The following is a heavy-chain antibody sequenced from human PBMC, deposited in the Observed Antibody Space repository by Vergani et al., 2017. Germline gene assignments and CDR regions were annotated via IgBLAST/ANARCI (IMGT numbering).Heavy chain of an antibody. V-gene: IGHV5-51*01. J-gene: IGHJ4*02. Sequence: EVQLVQSGAEVKKPGESLKISCKGSGYSFTSYWIGWVSQMPGKGLEWMGIIYPGDSDTRYSPSFQGQVTISADKSISTAYLQWSSLKASDTAIYYCARPFTGKSGYYFPYFDYWGQGTLITVSS. D-gene: IGHD3-22*01. CDR1: GYSFTSYW. CDR2: IYPGDSDT. CDR3: ARPFTGKSGYYFPYFDY.